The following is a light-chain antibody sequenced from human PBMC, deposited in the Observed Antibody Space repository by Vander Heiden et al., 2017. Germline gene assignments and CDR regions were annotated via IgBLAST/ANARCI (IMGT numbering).Light chain of an antibody. J-gene: IGLJ3*02. CDR1: SGHSSHI. CDR2: LEGSGSY. CDR3: ETWDSNSWV. V-gene: IGLV4-60*02. Sequence: QPVLTQSSSASASLGSSVKLTCTLSSGHSSHIIAWHQQQPGKAPRYLMKLEGSGSYNKGSGVPDRFSGSSSGADRYLTISNLQFEDEADYYCETWDSNSWVFGGGTKLTVL.